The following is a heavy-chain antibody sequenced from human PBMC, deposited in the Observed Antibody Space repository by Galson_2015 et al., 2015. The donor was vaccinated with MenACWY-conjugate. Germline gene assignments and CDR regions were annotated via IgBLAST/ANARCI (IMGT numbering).Heavy chain of an antibody. V-gene: IGHV3-21*01. CDR1: GFPFNSHS. D-gene: IGHD6-13*01. J-gene: IGHJ5*02. Sequence: SLRLSCAASGFPFNSHSMNWVRQAPGQGLEWVSSIVSTSGYLYYADSVKGRFTISRDNAKNSPYLQMHSLRAEDTAVYYCTTMYSRSWGQGTLVTVSS. CDR3: TTMYSRS. CDR2: IVSTSGYL.